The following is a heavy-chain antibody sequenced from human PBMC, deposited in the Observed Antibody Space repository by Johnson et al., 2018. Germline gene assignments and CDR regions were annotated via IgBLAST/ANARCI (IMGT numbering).Heavy chain of an antibody. CDR1: GFTFSGYY. J-gene: IGHJ3*01. Sequence: QVQLVQSGGGLVKPGGSLRLSCAASGFTFSGYYMTWIRQAPGKGLEWVSYISSSGSSTYYADAVKGRFTISMDKTKNSLYLQMNSLRAEDTALYYCARETRRTFDAWGQGTMVTVSS. V-gene: IGHV3-11*01. CDR3: ARETRRTFDA. CDR2: ISSSGSST.